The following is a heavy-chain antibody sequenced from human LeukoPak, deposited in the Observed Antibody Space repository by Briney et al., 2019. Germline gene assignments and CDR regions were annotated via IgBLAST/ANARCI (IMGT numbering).Heavy chain of an antibody. J-gene: IGHJ4*02. CDR2: ISNGGGTI. CDR1: GFTFTSYD. Sequence: GGSLRPSCATSGFTFTSYDFNWVRQAPGKGLEWVSYISNGGGTIYYADSVKGRFTISRDNAKNSVFLQMNTLRAEDTAIYYCARDSYMFGSDYWGQGTLVTVSS. CDR3: ARDSYMFGSDY. V-gene: IGHV3-48*03. D-gene: IGHD3-10*02.